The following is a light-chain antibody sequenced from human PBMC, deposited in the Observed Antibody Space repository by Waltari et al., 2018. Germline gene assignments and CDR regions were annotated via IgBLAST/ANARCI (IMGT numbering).Light chain of an antibody. CDR3: MQGTHWPYT. V-gene: IGKV2-30*02. CDR1: QSLVHSDGNTH. Sequence: DVVMTQSPLSLPVTPGQAASISCKSSQSLVHSDGNTHLNWFQQRPGQSPRRLIYRVSNRDSGVPDRFSGSGSGTDFTLKISRVEAEDVGVYYGMQGTHWPYTVGQGTKLDIK. CDR2: RVS. J-gene: IGKJ2*01.